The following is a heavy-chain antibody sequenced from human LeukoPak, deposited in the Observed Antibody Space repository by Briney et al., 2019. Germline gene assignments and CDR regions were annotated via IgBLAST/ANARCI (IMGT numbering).Heavy chain of an antibody. CDR2: ISYDGSNK. Sequence: TLGSLRLSCAASGFTFSSHGMHWVRQAPGKGLEWVAVISYDGSNKYYADSVKGRFTISRDNSKNTLYLQMNSLRPEDTAVYYCSKGQTYYYDSSGYLYYFDYWGQGTLVTVSS. D-gene: IGHD3-22*01. CDR3: SKGQTYYYDSSGYLYYFDY. J-gene: IGHJ4*02. CDR1: GFTFSSHG. V-gene: IGHV3-30*18.